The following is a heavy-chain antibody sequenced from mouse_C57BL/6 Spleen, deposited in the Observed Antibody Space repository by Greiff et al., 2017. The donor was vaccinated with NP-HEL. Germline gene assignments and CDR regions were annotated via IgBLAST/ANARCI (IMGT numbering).Heavy chain of an antibody. D-gene: IGHD2-4*01. J-gene: IGHJ4*01. V-gene: IGHV1-39*01. Sequence: VQLQQSGPELVKPGASVKISCKASGYSFTVYNMNWVKQSNGKSLEWIGVINPNYGTTSYNQKFKGKATLTVDQSSSTAYMQLNSLSSEDSAVYYCARGELRDDYAMDYWGQGTSVTVSS. CDR1: GYSFTVYN. CDR2: INPNYGTT. CDR3: ARGELRDDYAMDY.